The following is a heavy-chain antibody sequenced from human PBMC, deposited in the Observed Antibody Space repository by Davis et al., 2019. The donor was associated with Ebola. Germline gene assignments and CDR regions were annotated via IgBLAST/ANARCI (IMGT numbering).Heavy chain of an antibody. CDR2: IIPIFGTA. V-gene: IGHV1-69*05. D-gene: IGHD4-17*01. CDR3: ARSTYTVTPDY. Sequence: AASVKVSCKASGGTFSSYAISWVRQAPGQGLEWMGGIIPIFGTANYAQKFQGRVTMTRDTSTSTVYMELSSLRSEDTAVYYCARSTYTVTPDYWGQGTLVTVSS. CDR1: GGTFSSYA. J-gene: IGHJ4*02.